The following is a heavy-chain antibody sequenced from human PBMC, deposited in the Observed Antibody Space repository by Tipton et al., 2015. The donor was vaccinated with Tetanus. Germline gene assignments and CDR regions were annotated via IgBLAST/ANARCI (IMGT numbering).Heavy chain of an antibody. CDR3: ARLPKHYSASGST. V-gene: IGHV5-51*01. J-gene: IGHJ5*02. CDR1: GYIFRNYW. Sequence: QSGAEVKKPGESLKISCQGSGYIFRNYWISWVRQMPGKGLEWMGIIYPGDTDATYSPSFQGQVTISIDKSISTAYLHWSSLKASDTAIYFCARLPKHYSASGSTWGQGTLVTVSS. D-gene: IGHD3-10*01. CDR2: IYPGDTDA.